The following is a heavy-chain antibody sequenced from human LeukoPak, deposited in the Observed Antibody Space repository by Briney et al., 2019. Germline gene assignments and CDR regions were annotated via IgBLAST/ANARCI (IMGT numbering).Heavy chain of an antibody. D-gene: IGHD3-10*01. CDR2: ITRKDAI. CDR1: GFSVSDYD. J-gene: IGHJ5*02. CDR3: ARGTYYFGSGPGNWFDP. Sequence: GGSLRLSCTASGFSVSDYDMNWIRQSPGKGLEWVSHITRKDAIEYADSVRGRFTISRDNANNLLYLQMDSLRPEDTAVYYCARGTYYFGSGPGNWFDPWGHGTLVTVSS. V-gene: IGHV3-11*01.